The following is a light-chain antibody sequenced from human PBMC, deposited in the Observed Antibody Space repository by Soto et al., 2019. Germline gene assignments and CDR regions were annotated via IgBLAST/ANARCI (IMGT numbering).Light chain of an antibody. V-gene: IGLV2-23*01. Sequence: SALTQPASVSGSPGQSITISCTGTSSDVGSYNLVSWYQQHPGKAPKLMIYEGSKRPSGVSNRFSGSKSGNTASLTISGLQAEDEADYYCCSYAGSSTSLVFGTGTKLTVL. J-gene: IGLJ1*01. CDR1: SSDVGSYNL. CDR3: CSYAGSSTSLV. CDR2: EGS.